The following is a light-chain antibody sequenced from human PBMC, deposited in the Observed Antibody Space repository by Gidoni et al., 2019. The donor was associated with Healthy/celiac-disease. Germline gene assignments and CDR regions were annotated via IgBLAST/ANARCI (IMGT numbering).Light chain of an antibody. J-gene: IGKJ4*01. Sequence: DIQMTQSPSSLSASVGDRVTITCRASQSISSYLNWYQQKPGKAPKLLIYAASSLQRGVPSRFSGSGSGTDFTLTISSLQPEEFATYYCQQSYSTPLTFGGGNKVEIK. CDR2: AAS. CDR1: QSISSY. V-gene: IGKV1-39*01. CDR3: QQSYSTPLT.